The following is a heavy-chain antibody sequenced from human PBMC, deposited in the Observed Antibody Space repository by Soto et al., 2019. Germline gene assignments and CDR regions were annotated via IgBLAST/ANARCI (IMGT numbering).Heavy chain of an antibody. CDR3: ATYTSPWYFFQH. CDR1: GGSISSSSNY. Sequence: ASETLSLTCTVSGGSISSSSNYWAWIRQPPGKGLEWIGTIYYSGTTYYNPSLKSRVTISVDTSKNQFSLKLYSVTASDTAVYSCATYTSPWYFFQHWGQGTLVTVSS. CDR2: IYYSGTT. V-gene: IGHV4-39*01. D-gene: IGHD6-19*01. J-gene: IGHJ1*01.